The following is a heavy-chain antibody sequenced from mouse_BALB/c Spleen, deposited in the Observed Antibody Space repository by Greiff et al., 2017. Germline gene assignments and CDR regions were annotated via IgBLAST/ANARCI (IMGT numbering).Heavy chain of an antibody. J-gene: IGHJ4*01. V-gene: IGHV8-11*01. CDR3: ARIAGDYYAMDY. D-gene: IGHD4-1*01. CDR2: IWWNDNK. CDR1: GFSLSTYGIG. Sequence: QVTLKVSGPGILQPSQTLSLTCSFSGFSLSTYGIGVGWIRQPSGKGLEWLAHIWWNDNKYYNTALKSRLTISKDTSNNQVFLKIASVDTADTATYDGARIAGDYYAMDYWGQGTSVTVSS.